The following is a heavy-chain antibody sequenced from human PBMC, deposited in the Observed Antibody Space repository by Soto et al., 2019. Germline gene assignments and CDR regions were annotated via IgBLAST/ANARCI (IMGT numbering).Heavy chain of an antibody. Sequence: QVHLVQSGAEVKKPGASVKVSCKGSGYAFTTYGITWVRQAPGQGLEWMGWISAHNGNTNYAQKLQGRVTVTRDTSTSTAYMELRSLRSHDTAVYYCARGRYGEYWGQGALVTVSS. J-gene: IGHJ4*02. CDR1: GYAFTTYG. V-gene: IGHV1-18*01. CDR2: ISAHNGNT. CDR3: ARGRYGEY. D-gene: IGHD3-10*01.